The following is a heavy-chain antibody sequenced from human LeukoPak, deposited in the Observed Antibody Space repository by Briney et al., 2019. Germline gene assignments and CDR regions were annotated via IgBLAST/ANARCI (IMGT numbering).Heavy chain of an antibody. CDR1: GFTFSSYA. CDR2: ISGSGDST. V-gene: IGHV3-23*01. Sequence: GGSLRLSCAASGFTFSSYAMRWVRQAPGKGLEYVSAISGSGDSTYYADSVKGRFTISRDNSKNTVYLQMSSLRADDTAVYYCETSPRLVRGVLVAALGYRGQGTLVTVCS. J-gene: IGHJ4*02. CDR3: ETSPRLVRGVLVAALGY. D-gene: IGHD3-10*01.